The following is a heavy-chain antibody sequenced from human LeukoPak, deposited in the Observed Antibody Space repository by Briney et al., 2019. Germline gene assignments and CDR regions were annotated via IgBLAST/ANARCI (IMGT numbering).Heavy chain of an antibody. J-gene: IGHJ4*02. CDR2: IYSDGNT. CDR1: GFTVSSKY. V-gene: IGHV3-53*04. D-gene: IGHD2-15*01. Sequence: GGSLRLSCAVSGFTVSSKYMTWVRQAPGKGLECISVIYSDGNTLYADSVKGRFSISRHNIKNTLYLQTNSLRAEDTAVYYCARGRGGSYYDYWGQGTLVTVSS. CDR3: ARGRGGSYYDY.